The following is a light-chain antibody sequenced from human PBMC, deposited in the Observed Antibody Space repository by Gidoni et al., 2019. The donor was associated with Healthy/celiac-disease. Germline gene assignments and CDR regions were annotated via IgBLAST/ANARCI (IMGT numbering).Light chain of an antibody. CDR3: MQALQTPVT. CDR2: LGS. CDR1: QSLLHSNGYNY. V-gene: IGKV2-28*01. Sequence: DIVMTQSPLSLPVTPGEPASISCRSSQSLLHSNGYNYLDWYLQKPGQSPQLLIYLGSNRASGVPDRFSGSGSGTDFTLKICRVEAEDVGVYYCMQALQTPVTFXQXTRLEIK. J-gene: IGKJ5*01.